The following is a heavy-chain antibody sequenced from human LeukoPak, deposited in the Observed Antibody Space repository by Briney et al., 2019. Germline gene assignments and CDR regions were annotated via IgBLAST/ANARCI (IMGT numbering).Heavy chain of an antibody. CDR1: GFTFSSYA. Sequence: GGSPRLSCAASGFTFSSYAMSWVRQAPGKGLEWVSAVSGSGGSTYYADSVKGRFTISRDNSKNTLYLQMNSLRAEDTAVYYCAKATRSVAGPFDYWGQGTLVTVSS. J-gene: IGHJ4*02. V-gene: IGHV3-23*01. CDR2: VSGSGGST. D-gene: IGHD6-19*01. CDR3: AKATRSVAGPFDY.